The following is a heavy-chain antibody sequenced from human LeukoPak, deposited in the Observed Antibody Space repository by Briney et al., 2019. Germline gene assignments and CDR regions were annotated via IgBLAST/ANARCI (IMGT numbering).Heavy chain of an antibody. Sequence: SETLSLTCAVYGGSFSGYYWSWIRQPPGKGLEWIGEINHSGSTNYNPSLKSRVTISVDTSKNQFSLKLSSVTAADTAVYYCARGMGFWSGYVVYWRQGTLVTVSS. J-gene: IGHJ4*02. V-gene: IGHV4-34*01. CDR2: INHSGST. CDR1: GGSFSGYY. D-gene: IGHD3-3*01. CDR3: ARGMGFWSGYVVY.